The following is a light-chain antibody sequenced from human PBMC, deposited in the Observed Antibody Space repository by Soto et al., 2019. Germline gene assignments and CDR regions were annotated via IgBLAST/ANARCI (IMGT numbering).Light chain of an antibody. CDR3: QQYYDWPIT. Sequence: EIVMTQSLATLSVSPGERATLSCRASQSVSSNLAWYQQKPGQAPRLLIYGASTRATGIPARFSGSGSGTEFTLTISSLQSEDFAVYYCQQYYDWPITFGQGTRLDIK. J-gene: IGKJ5*01. CDR1: QSVSSN. V-gene: IGKV3-15*01. CDR2: GAS.